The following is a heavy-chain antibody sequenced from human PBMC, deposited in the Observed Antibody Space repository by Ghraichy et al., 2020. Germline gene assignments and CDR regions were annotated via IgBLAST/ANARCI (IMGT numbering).Heavy chain of an antibody. CDR2: INNDGKET. J-gene: IGHJ4*02. Sequence: GGSLRLSCTASGFSFSGSWMSWVRQAPEKGLEWVANINNDGKETYYVDSLKGRFTISRDNGKNSLFLQISSLRVEDTAVYYCARDPKRGDLDYWGQGTLVAVSS. CDR3: ARDPKRGDLDY. V-gene: IGHV3-7*03. CDR1: GFSFSGSW. D-gene: IGHD2-21*01.